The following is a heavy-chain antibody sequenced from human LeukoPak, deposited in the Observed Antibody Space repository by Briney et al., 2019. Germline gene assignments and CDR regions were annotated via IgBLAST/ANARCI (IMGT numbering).Heavy chain of an antibody. Sequence: GSLRPSCAGSGFTFSSYGMHWVRQAPGKGLEWVAVIWYDGSNKYYADSVKGRFTISRDNSKNTLYLQMNSLRAEDTAVYYCAKGGAMVTLDVWGKRTTVTVSS. D-gene: IGHD5-18*01. J-gene: IGHJ6*04. CDR2: IWYDGSNK. V-gene: IGHV3-33*06. CDR3: AKGGAMVTLDV. CDR1: GFTFSSYG.